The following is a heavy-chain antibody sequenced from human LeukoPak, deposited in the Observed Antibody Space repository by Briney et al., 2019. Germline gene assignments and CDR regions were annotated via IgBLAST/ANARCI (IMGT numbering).Heavy chain of an antibody. CDR2: IRYDGSNK. Sequence: PGGSLRLSCAASGFTFSSYGMHWVRQAPGKGLEWVAFIRYDGSNKYYADSMKGRFTISRDNSKNTLYLQMNSLRAEDTAVYYCAKDGMTTSAFDIWGQGTMVTVSS. CDR1: GFTFSSYG. J-gene: IGHJ3*02. CDR3: AKDGMTTSAFDI. D-gene: IGHD4-11*01. V-gene: IGHV3-30*02.